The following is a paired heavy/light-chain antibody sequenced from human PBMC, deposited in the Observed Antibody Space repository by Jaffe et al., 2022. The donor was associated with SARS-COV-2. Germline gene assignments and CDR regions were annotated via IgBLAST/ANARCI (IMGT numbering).Light chain of an antibody. J-gene: IGKJ2*01. CDR2: LGS. Sequence: DIVMTQSPLSLPVTPGEPASISCRSSQSLLHSNGYNYLDWYLQKPGQSPQLLIYLGSNRASGVPDRFSGSGSGTDFTLKISRVEAEDVGVYYCMQALQTPPTFGQGTNLEIK. V-gene: IGKV2-28*01. CDR3: MQALQTPPT. CDR1: QSLLHSNGYNY.
Heavy chain of an antibody. CDR3: AKDRGAYGSGESDY. Sequence: EVQLVESGGDLVQPGRSLRLSCVASGFTFDDYAMHWVRQGPGKGLEWVSGINWNSGIIGYAGSVKGRFTISRDNAKNSLYLQMNGLRAEDTAFYYCAKDRGAYGSGESDYWGQGTLVTVSS. CDR1: GFTFDDYA. V-gene: IGHV3-9*01. D-gene: IGHD3-10*01. J-gene: IGHJ4*02. CDR2: INWNSGII.